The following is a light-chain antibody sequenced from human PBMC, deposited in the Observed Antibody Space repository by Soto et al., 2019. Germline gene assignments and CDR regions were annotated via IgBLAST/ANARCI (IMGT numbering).Light chain of an antibody. CDR2: GNS. CDR3: QSYDSSLSGLV. CDR1: SSKIGAGYD. J-gene: IGLJ1*01. Sequence: QSVLTQPPSLSGAPGQRVTISCTGSSSKIGAGYDVHWYQQLPGTAPKLLIYGNSNRPSGVPDRFSGSKSGTSASLAITGLQAEDEADYYCQSYDSSLSGLVFGTGTKVTVL. V-gene: IGLV1-40*01.